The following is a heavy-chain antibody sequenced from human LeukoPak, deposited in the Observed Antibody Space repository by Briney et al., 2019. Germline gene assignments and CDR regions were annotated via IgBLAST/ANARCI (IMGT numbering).Heavy chain of an antibody. J-gene: IGHJ4*02. V-gene: IGHV3-21*01. CDR1: GFTFSSYS. CDR3: ARAHSGWNYYFDY. D-gene: IGHD6-19*01. CDR2: ISSSSSYI. Sequence: PGGSLRLSCAASGFTFSSYSMNWVRQAPGKGLEWVSSISSSSSYIYYADSVKGRFTISRDNAKNSLNLQMNSLRAEDTAVYYCARAHSGWNYYFDYWGQGTLVTVSS.